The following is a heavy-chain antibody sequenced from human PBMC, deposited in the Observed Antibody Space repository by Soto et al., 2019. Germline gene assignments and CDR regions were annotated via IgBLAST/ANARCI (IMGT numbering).Heavy chain of an antibody. D-gene: IGHD3-10*01. Sequence: PSDTVSLTCTVSGGSISSYYWSWIRQPPGKGLEWIGYIYYSGSTNYNPSLKSRVTISVDTSKNQFSLKLSSVTAADTAVYYCARSVYGSGSYRYYYGMDVWGKGTTVTVSS. CDR3: ARSVYGSGSYRYYYGMDV. V-gene: IGHV4-59*08. J-gene: IGHJ6*04. CDR2: IYYSGST. CDR1: GGSISSYY.